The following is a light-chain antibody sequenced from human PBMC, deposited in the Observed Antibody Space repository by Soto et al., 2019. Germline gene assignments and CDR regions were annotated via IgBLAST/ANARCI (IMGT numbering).Light chain of an antibody. J-gene: IGKJ2*01. CDR1: HRVDIY. CDR2: TAS. CDR3: QQSYSRPYT. V-gene: IGKV1-39*01. Sequence: DIQMTQSPSSLSASVGDRVTITCRASHRVDIYLNWYQQTPGNAPKLLIYTASSLRSGVPSRFSGRGAGTDFTLTIGSLQPEDFGTYYCQQSYSRPYTFGPGTKLEIK.